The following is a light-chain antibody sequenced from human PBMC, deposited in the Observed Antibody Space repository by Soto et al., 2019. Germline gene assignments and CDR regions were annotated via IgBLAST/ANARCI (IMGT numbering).Light chain of an antibody. V-gene: IGKV3-20*01. CDR3: QPHDSLPIT. CDR1: PSVTNF. J-gene: IGKJ5*01. CDR2: GAL. Sequence: PRTLSLTPGERATLSCRASPSVTNFLAWYQQKPGQAPRLLIYGALNRATGIPDRFSGAGSGTDFTLTICRLEPEDFALYYCQPHDSLPITFGQRSRL.